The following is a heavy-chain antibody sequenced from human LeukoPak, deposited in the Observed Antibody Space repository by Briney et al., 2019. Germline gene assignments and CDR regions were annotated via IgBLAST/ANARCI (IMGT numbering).Heavy chain of an antibody. CDR1: GGSISSGGYY. Sequence: SETLSLTCTVSGGSISSGGYYWSWIRQHPGKGLEWIGYIYYSGSTYYNPSLKSRVTISVDTSKNQFSLKLSSVTAADTAVYYCARSRGSSVARSDCSGGSCYSYNWFDPWGQGTLVTVSS. J-gene: IGHJ5*02. CDR2: IYYSGST. V-gene: IGHV4-31*03. CDR3: ARSRGSSVARSDCSGGSCYSYNWFDP. D-gene: IGHD2-15*01.